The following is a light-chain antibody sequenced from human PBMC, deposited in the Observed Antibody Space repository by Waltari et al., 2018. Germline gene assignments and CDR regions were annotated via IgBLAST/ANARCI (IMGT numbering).Light chain of an antibody. CDR3: QQYYSTLS. V-gene: IGKV1-39*01. J-gene: IGKJ3*01. Sequence: DIQVTQSPSSLSASIGDRVTITCRASQKISNYLNWYQHKPGTAHRRLIYAASTLLGGVPSRFSGSGSGTDFTLTISSLQPEDSATYYCQQYYSTLSFGPGTKVDVK. CDR2: AAS. CDR1: QKISNY.